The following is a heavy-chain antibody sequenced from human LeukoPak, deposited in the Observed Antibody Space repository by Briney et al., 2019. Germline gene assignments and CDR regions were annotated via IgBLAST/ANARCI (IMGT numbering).Heavy chain of an antibody. CDR3: ARTYYYGSGSFVWFDP. Sequence: GESLKISCKGSGYSFTNYWIGWVRQMPGKGLEWMGIIYPGDSDTRYSPSFQGQVTISADKSISTAYLQWSSLKASDTAMYYCARTYYYGSGSFVWFDPWGQGTLVTVSS. V-gene: IGHV5-51*01. CDR2: IYPGDSDT. D-gene: IGHD3-10*01. CDR1: GYSFTNYW. J-gene: IGHJ5*02.